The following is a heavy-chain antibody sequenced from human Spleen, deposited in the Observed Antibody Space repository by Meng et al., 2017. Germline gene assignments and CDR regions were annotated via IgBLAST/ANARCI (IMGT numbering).Heavy chain of an antibody. Sequence: SVKVSCKAPGGIFSNSVVGWVRQAPGQGLEWMGGINGVFGTTNYAQKFQGRVTITTDESTSTVHMELTRLTSEDTAGYFCARKAGNCISTTCYSLDYWGQGTLVTVSS. CDR1: GGIFSNSV. CDR2: INGVFGTT. CDR3: ARKAGNCISTTCYSLDY. V-gene: IGHV1-69*05. D-gene: IGHD2-2*01. J-gene: IGHJ4*02.